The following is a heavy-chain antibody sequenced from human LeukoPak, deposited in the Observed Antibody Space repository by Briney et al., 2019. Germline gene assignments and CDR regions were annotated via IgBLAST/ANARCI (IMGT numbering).Heavy chain of an antibody. J-gene: IGHJ4*02. Sequence: GGSLRLSCAASGFTFSSYGMHWVRHAPGKGLQWVALISHDGSNKYYADSVKGRFTISRDNSKNTLYLQMNSLRAEDTAVYYCARDRNYYGSGSSPYYWGQGTLVTVSS. V-gene: IGHV3-30*05. CDR1: GFTFSSYG. D-gene: IGHD3-10*01. CDR2: ISHDGSNK. CDR3: ARDRNYYGSGSSPYY.